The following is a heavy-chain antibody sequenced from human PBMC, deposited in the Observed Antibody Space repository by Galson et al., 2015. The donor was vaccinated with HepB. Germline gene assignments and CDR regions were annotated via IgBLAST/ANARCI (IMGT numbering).Heavy chain of an antibody. Sequence: SLRLSCAGSGFTFRSYWMHWVRQAPGKGLVWVSRINSDGSSTSYADSVKGRFTISRDNAKNTLYLQMNSLRAEDRAVYYCARERYSSSWDDAFDIWGQGTMVIVSS. CDR1: GFTFRSYW. J-gene: IGHJ3*02. D-gene: IGHD6-13*01. CDR2: INSDGSST. CDR3: ARERYSSSWDDAFDI. V-gene: IGHV3-74*01.